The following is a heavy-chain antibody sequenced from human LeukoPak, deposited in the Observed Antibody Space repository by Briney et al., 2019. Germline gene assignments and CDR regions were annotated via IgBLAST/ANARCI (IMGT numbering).Heavy chain of an antibody. CDR2: ISGSST. J-gene: IGHJ4*02. CDR3: AKAGAETRKYFDY. D-gene: IGHD1-26*01. Sequence: PGGSLRLSCVVSGFTFSSYAMSWVRQAPGKGLEWVSTISGSSTYYADSVKGRFTISRDNSKNTLYLQMNSLRADDTAVYYSAKAGAETRKYFDYWGQGTLVTVSS. CDR1: GFTFSSYA. V-gene: IGHV3-23*01.